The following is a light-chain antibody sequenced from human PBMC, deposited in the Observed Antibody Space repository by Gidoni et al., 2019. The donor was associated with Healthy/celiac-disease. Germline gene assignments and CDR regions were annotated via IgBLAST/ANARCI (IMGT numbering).Light chain of an antibody. V-gene: IGLV6-57*01. CDR2: EDN. CDR1: SGSIASNY. CDR3: QSYDSSNWV. J-gene: IGLJ3*02. Sequence: NFMLNQPHSVSESPGKTVTISCTRSSGSIASNYVQWYQQRPCSSPTTVIYEDNQRPSGVPDRFSGSIDSSSNSASLTISGLKTEDEADYYCQSYDSSNWVFGGGTKLTVL.